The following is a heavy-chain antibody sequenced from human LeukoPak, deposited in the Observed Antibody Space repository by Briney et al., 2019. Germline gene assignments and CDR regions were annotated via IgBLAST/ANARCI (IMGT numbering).Heavy chain of an antibody. Sequence: SETLSLTCTVSGGSISSYYWSWIRQPPGKGLEWIGYIYYSGSTNYNPSLKSRVTMSVDTSKNQFSLKLSSVTAADTAVYYCARGLVRGSNYYYYMDVWGKGTTVTISS. CDR1: GGSISSYY. J-gene: IGHJ6*03. CDR2: IYYSGST. V-gene: IGHV4-59*12. D-gene: IGHD3-10*01. CDR3: ARGLVRGSNYYYYMDV.